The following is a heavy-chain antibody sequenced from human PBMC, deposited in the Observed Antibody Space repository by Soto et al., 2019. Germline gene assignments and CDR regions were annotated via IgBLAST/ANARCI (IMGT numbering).Heavy chain of an antibody. Sequence: QVQLQESGPGLVKPSQTLSLTCTVSGGSISSGGYYWSWIRQHPGQGLEWIGYIYYSGSTYYSPALKSRVTISVETSKNQCSRKLSSATAAETAVYYCARADHYSSPFRRFDPWGQGTRVTVSS. CDR2: IYYSGST. J-gene: IGHJ5*02. D-gene: IGHD6-13*01. CDR3: ARADHYSSPFRRFDP. CDR1: GGSISSGGYY. V-gene: IGHV4-31*03.